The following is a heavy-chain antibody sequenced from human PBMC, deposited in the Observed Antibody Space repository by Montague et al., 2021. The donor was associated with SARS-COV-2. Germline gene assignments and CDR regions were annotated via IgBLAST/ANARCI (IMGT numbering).Heavy chain of an antibody. CDR2: ITHSGNT. CDR3: ASGDDNGSGYLDV. J-gene: IGHJ6*03. CDR1: GGSFSGYY. V-gene: IGHV4-34*01. Sequence: SETLSLTCAVYGGSFSGYYWSWVRRPPGKGLEWIGEITHSGNTNYNPYLKSRVTISVDTSKNQFSLKLNSVTAADAAVYYCASGDDNGSGYLDVWGKGTTVTVSS. D-gene: IGHD1-26*01.